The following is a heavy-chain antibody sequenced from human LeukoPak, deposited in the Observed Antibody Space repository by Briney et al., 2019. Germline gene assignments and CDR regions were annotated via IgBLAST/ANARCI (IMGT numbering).Heavy chain of an antibody. Sequence: GGSLRLSCAASGFTFSSYAMSWVRQAPGKGLEWVSAISGSGGSTNYADSVKGRFTISRDNSKNMLYLQMNSLRAEDTAEYYCAKEQRDWNYGVFGYWGQGTQVTVSS. V-gene: IGHV3-23*01. CDR2: ISGSGGST. CDR3: AKEQRDWNYGVFGY. D-gene: IGHD1-7*01. CDR1: GFTFSSYA. J-gene: IGHJ4*02.